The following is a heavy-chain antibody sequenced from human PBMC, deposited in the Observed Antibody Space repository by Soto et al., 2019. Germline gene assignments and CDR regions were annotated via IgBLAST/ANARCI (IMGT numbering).Heavy chain of an antibody. CDR1: GFSLSTSGMC. CDR2: IDWDDDK. CDR3: ARNPRGSGSYYNPLFDP. Sequence: SGPTLVNPTQTLTLTCTFSGFSLSTSGMCVSWIRQPPGKALEWLALIDWDDDKYYSTSLKTRLTISKDTSKNQVVLTMTNMDPVDTATYYCARNPRGSGSYYNPLFDPWGQGTLVTVPS. D-gene: IGHD3-10*01. J-gene: IGHJ5*02. V-gene: IGHV2-70*01.